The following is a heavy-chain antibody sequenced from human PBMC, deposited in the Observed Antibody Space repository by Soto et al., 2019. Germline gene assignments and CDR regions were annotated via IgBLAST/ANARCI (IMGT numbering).Heavy chain of an antibody. Sequence: QVQLQESGPGLVKPSGTLSLTCAASSGSIFTTNWWSWVRQSPGRGLQWIGDIYHSGGPKSNPSLKSRVSLSIDKSICRFFLNLTSVTAADTAVYYCARKPDVATAKVGGGYVFDVWGQGTMVTVSS. J-gene: IGHJ3*01. CDR2: IYHSGGP. V-gene: IGHV4-4*02. D-gene: IGHD3-16*01. CDR1: SGSIFTTNW. CDR3: ARKPDVATAKVGGGYVFDV.